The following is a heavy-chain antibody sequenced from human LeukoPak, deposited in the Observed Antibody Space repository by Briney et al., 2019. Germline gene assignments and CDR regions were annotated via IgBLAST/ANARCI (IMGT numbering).Heavy chain of an antibody. D-gene: IGHD3-10*01. V-gene: IGHV4-59*01. Sequence: SETLSLTCTVSGGSISSYYWSWIRQPPGKGLEWIGYIYYSGSTNYNPSLKSRVTISVDTSKNQFSLKLSSVTAADTAVYYCARDSGVVNYYGSGSYYMDVWGKGTTVTVSS. J-gene: IGHJ6*03. CDR3: ARDSGVVNYYGSGSYYMDV. CDR1: GGSISSYY. CDR2: IYYSGST.